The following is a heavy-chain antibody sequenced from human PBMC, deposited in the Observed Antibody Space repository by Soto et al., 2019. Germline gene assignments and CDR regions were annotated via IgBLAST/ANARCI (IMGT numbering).Heavy chain of an antibody. Sequence: PGGSLRLSCSASGFTFSSYAMHWVRQAPGKGLEYVSAISSNGGSTYYADSVKGRFTISRDNSKNTLYLQMSSLRAEDTAVYHCVRRGYDFWSGYPNGDYWGQGTLVTVSS. CDR3: VRRGYDFWSGYPNGDY. CDR1: GFTFSSYA. V-gene: IGHV3-64D*06. D-gene: IGHD3-3*01. CDR2: ISSNGGST. J-gene: IGHJ4*02.